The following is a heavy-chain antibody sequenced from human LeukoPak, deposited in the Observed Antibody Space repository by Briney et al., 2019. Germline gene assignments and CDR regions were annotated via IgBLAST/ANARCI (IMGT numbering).Heavy chain of an antibody. CDR2: IYTSGGT. Sequence: SETLSLTXSVSGASISSYYWNWIRQPPGKGLEWIGNIYTSGGTNHNPSLKSRVTISLDTSKDQFSLKLTSVTTADTAFYYCAKDWELGSWGQGTLVTVSS. V-gene: IGHV4-59*01. J-gene: IGHJ5*02. CDR3: AKDWELGS. D-gene: IGHD1-26*01. CDR1: GASISSYY.